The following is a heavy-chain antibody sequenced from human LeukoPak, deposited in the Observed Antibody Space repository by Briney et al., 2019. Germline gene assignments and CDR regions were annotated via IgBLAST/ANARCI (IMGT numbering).Heavy chain of an antibody. Sequence: GGSLRLSYAVCGFTVSSNYMSWVRQAPGKGLEWVSVIYSGGSTYYADSVKGRFTISRDNSKNTLYLQMNSLRAEDTAVYYCARGVDEGGFDIRDQGTMVTVSS. CDR3: ARGVDEGGFDI. CDR1: GFTVSSNY. J-gene: IGHJ3*02. D-gene: IGHD2-15*01. CDR2: IYSGGST. V-gene: IGHV3-53*01.